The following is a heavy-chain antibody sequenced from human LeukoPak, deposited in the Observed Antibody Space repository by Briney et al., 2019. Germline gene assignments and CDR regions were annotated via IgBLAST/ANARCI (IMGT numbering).Heavy chain of an antibody. J-gene: IGHJ2*01. D-gene: IGHD6-13*01. Sequence: PSETLSLTCTVSGGSISSHCWSWIRQPPGKGLEWIGCVYYSGSTNYNPSLKSRVTISVDTSKNQFSLTLSSVAAADTAVYYCARPYSSSWYFDLWARGTLVTVSS. V-gene: IGHV4-59*11. CDR1: GGSISSHC. CDR3: ARPYSSSWYFDL. CDR2: VYYSGST.